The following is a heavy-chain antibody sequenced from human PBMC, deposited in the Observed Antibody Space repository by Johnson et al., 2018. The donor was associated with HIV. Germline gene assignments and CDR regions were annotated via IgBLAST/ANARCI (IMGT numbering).Heavy chain of an antibody. CDR2: ISYDGSNK. CDR3: ARDFPSPLDAFDI. V-gene: IGHV3-30-3*01. CDR1: GFTFSSYA. Sequence: VQLVESGGGVVQPGRSLRLSCAASGFTFSSYAMHWVRQAPGKGLELVAVISYDGSNKYYTDSVKGRFTISRDNSKNTLCLQMNSLRAEDTAVYYCARDFPSPLDAFDIWGQGTMVTVSS. J-gene: IGHJ3*02.